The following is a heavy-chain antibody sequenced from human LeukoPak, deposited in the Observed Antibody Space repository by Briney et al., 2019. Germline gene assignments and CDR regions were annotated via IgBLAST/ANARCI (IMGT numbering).Heavy chain of an antibody. J-gene: IGHJ6*03. CDR1: GDSVSSNSAA. CDR3: ARGRQQLVLGTMDV. Sequence: SQTLSLTCAISGDSVSSNSAAWNWIRQSPSRCLEWLGRTYYRSKWYNDYAVSVKSRITINPNTSKNQFSLQLNSVTPEDTAVYYCARGRQQLVLGTMDVWGKGTTVTVSS. V-gene: IGHV6-1*01. CDR2: TYYRSKWYN. D-gene: IGHD6-13*01.